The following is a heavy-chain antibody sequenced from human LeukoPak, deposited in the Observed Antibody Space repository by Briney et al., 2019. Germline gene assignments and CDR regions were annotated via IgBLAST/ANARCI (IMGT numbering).Heavy chain of an antibody. D-gene: IGHD6-19*01. CDR3: AREGGWSGYFDL. CDR2: IYYSGST. CDR1: GFTFSSFT. J-gene: IGHJ2*01. V-gene: IGHV4-59*01. Sequence: GSLRLSCAASGFTFSSFTMNWARQVPGKGLEWIGYIYYSGSTNYNPSLKSRVTISVDTSKNQFSLNLSSVTAADTAVYYCAREGGWSGYFDLWGRGTLVTVSS.